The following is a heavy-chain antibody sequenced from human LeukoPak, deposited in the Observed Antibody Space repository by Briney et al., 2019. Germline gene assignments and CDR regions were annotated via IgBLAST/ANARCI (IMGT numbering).Heavy chain of an antibody. Sequence: GASVKVSCKASGYTFTSYGISWVRQAPGQGLEWMGWISACNGNTNYAQKLQGRVTMTTDTSTSTAYMELRSLRSDDTAVYYCARDLSETYYYDSSTDYWGQGTLVTVSS. V-gene: IGHV1-18*01. CDR3: ARDLSETYYYDSSTDY. CDR1: GYTFTSYG. D-gene: IGHD3-22*01. CDR2: ISACNGNT. J-gene: IGHJ4*02.